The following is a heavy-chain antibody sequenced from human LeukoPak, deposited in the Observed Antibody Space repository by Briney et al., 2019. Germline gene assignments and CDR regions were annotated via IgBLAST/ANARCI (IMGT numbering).Heavy chain of an antibody. J-gene: IGHJ4*02. Sequence: GGSLRLSCAASEFPFSDHYIDWVRQAPGKGLEWVVRTRNKARSYTTDYDASVKGRFTISRDDSKKSVYLQMNSLKTEDTVFFFKQKTAYEILTSIRDFDYWGQGTLVTVSS. CDR3: QKTAYEILTSIRDFDY. V-gene: IGHV3-72*01. CDR1: EFPFSDHY. D-gene: IGHD3-9*01. CDR2: TRNKARSYTT.